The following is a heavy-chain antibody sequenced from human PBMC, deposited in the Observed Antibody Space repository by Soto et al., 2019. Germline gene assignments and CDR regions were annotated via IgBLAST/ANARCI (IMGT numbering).Heavy chain of an antibody. D-gene: IGHD1-1*01. Sequence: EVLLVESGGGLVQPGGSLRLACSVSGLSGPTFTSNWMHWVRQVPGKGLVWVSRINSEGSSATYADTVKGRFTTSRDAAKSTVYLQMNSLRVEDTAVYFCASTTALADFDFWGQGTLVTVSS. J-gene: IGHJ4*02. V-gene: IGHV3-74*01. CDR2: INSEGSSA. CDR1: GLSGPTFTSNW. CDR3: ASTTALADFDF.